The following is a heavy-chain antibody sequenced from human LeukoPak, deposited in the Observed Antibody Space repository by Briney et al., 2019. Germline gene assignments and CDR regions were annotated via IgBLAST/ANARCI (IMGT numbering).Heavy chain of an antibody. V-gene: IGHV4-59*01. CDR3: ARGSSGYYKHAFDI. D-gene: IGHD3-22*01. Sequence: PPETLSLTCTVSGGSISSYYWSWIRQPPGKGLEWIGYIYYSGSTNYNPSLKSRVTISVDTSKNQFSLKLSSVTAADTAVYYCARGSSGYYKHAFDIWGQGTMVTVSS. J-gene: IGHJ3*02. CDR2: IYYSGST. CDR1: GGSISSYY.